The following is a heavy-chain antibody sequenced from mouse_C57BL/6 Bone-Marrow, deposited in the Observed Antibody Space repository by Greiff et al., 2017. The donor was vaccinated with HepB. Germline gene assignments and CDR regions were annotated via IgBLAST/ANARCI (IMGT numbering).Heavy chain of an antibody. CDR2: ISYDGSN. CDR1: GYSITSGYY. Sequence: DVKLQESGPGLVKPSQSLSLTCSVTGYSITSGYYWNWIRQFPGNKLEWMGYISYDGSNNYNPSLKNRISITRDTSKNQFFLKLNSVTTEDTATYYCASNWDWGQGTTLTVSS. J-gene: IGHJ2*01. CDR3: ASNWD. D-gene: IGHD4-1*01. V-gene: IGHV3-6*01.